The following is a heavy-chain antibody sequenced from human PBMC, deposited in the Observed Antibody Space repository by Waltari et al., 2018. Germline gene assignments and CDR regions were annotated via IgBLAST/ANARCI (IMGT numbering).Heavy chain of an antibody. CDR2: IYYSGST. CDR3: ARDPSGIAAAGPDY. CDR1: GCSISSSSYY. D-gene: IGHD6-13*01. J-gene: IGHJ4*02. V-gene: IGHV4-39*07. Sequence: QLQLQESGPGLVKPSQTLSLTCTVSGCSISSSSYYWGWIRQPPGKGLEWIGSIYYSGSTYYNPSLKSRVTISVDTSKNQFSLKLSSVTAADTAVYYCARDPSGIAAAGPDYWGQGTLVTVSS.